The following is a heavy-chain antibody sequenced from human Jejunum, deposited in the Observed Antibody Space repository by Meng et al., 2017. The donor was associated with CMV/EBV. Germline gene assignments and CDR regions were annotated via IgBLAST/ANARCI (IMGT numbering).Heavy chain of an antibody. CDR1: GYTFTNYG. CDR2: ISAYDGDT. J-gene: IGHJ1*01. CDR3: ARNTNPEYFQY. V-gene: IGHV1-18*01. Sequence: SCKAFGYTFTNYGIGWVRQAPGQGLEWMGWISAYDGDTNYAPKFRGRLTLTTDTPATTVYMELRSLTSDDTAFYYCARNTNPEYFQYWGQGTLVNVSS.